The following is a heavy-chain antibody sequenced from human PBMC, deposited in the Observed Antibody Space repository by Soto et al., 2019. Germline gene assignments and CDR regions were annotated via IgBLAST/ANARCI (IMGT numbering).Heavy chain of an antibody. D-gene: IGHD2-2*01. V-gene: IGHV4-39*01. Sequence: HLQLQESGPSLVKPSETLSLTCSVSGGSISSSSHSWGWIRQPPGKGLEWIGTIYYSGSTHYNPSLEGRVAISADAPNNQLSLRLSSVTAADTAVYYCGRQPGHCGSTTCFGYYSVDVWGQGTTVTVS. CDR1: GGSISSSSHS. CDR3: GRQPGHCGSTTCFGYYSVDV. J-gene: IGHJ6*02. CDR2: IYYSGST.